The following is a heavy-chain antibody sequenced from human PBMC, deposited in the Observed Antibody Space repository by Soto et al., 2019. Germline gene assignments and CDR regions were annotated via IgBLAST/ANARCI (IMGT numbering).Heavy chain of an antibody. Sequence: QVQLVESGGGVVQPGRSLRLSCAASGFTFTTYGMNWVRQAPGKGLEWVAVISYDGSNKLYADSVRGRFAISRDNSKNTLYLQMDSLRPEYTAVYYCTKDRGYCSSPLCFNTADFDYWGQGATVTVSS. CDR3: TKDRGYCSSPLCFNTADFDY. J-gene: IGHJ4*02. D-gene: IGHD2-2*01. CDR1: GFTFTTYG. V-gene: IGHV3-30*18. CDR2: ISYDGSNK.